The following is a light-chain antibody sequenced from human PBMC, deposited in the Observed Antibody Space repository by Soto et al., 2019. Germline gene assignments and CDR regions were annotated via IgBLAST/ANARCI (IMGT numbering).Light chain of an antibody. CDR2: DAS. Sequence: DIQLSQSPSTLSASVGDRVTITCRASQSISDSLAWFQQKPGKAPKLLIYDASTLQSGVPSGFSGSGSGTEFSLTISSLQPDDFATYYCQQYDSYPAYTFGQGTKVDIK. CDR1: QSISDS. V-gene: IGKV1-5*01. CDR3: QQYDSYPAYT. J-gene: IGKJ2*01.